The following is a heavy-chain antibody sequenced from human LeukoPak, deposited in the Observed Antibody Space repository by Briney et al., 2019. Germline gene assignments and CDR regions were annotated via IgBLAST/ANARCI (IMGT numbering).Heavy chain of an antibody. V-gene: IGHV3-21*05. CDR3: ARDTFQPGRIDC. J-gene: IGHJ4*02. D-gene: IGHD1-14*01. Sequence: PGGSMRLSCAASEFTFSLYAMNWVRQAPGKGLEWVSYINDVSGDIHYADSVRGRFTISRDNARNTLYLQMNSLRAEDTAVYYCARDTFQPGRIDCWGQGTLVIVSS. CDR1: EFTFSLYA. CDR2: INDVSGDI.